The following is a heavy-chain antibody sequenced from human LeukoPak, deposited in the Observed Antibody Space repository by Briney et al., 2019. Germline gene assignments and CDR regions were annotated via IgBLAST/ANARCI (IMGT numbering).Heavy chain of an antibody. CDR1: GGSFSGYY. CDR2: INHSGST. Sequence: SETLSLTCAVYGGSFSGYYWSWIRQPPGKGLEWIGEINHSGSTNYNPSLKSRVTISVDTSKNQFSLKLSSVTAADTAVYYCARGPRGATVTTKRELDYWGQGTLVTASS. CDR3: ARGPRGATVTTKRELDY. J-gene: IGHJ4*02. D-gene: IGHD4-17*01. V-gene: IGHV4-34*01.